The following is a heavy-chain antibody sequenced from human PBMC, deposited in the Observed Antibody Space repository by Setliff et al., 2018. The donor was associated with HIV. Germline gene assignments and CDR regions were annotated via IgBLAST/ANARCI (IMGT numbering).Heavy chain of an antibody. CDR2: ISTGSSYI. CDR1: DFRFSDSA. J-gene: IGHJ3*02. D-gene: IGHD1-1*01. CDR3: ARDTSPTGDAFDI. V-gene: IGHV3-21*01. Sequence: GGSLRLSCVASDFRFSDSAMSWVRQTPGKGLAWVSSISTGSSYIYYADSVKGRFTISRDNAKNSLYLQMNSLRAEDTAVYYCARDTSPTGDAFDIWGQGTMVTVSS.